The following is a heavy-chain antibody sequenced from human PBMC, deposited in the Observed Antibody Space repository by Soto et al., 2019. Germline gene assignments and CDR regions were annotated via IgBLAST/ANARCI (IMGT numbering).Heavy chain of an antibody. D-gene: IGHD3-22*01. Sequence: ASVKVSCKASGYTFTSYDINWVRQAAGQGREWMGWMNPNSGNTGYAQKFQGRVTMTRNTSISKAYMELSSLRSEDTAVYYCARDYQAYYHYDSRGSGFDPWGQGTLVTVSS. CDR3: ARDYQAYYHYDSRGSGFDP. CDR1: GYTFTSYD. J-gene: IGHJ5*02. V-gene: IGHV1-8*01. CDR2: MNPNSGNT.